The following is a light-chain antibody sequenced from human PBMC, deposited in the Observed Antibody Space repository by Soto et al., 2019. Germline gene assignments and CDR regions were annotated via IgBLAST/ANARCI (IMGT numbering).Light chain of an antibody. CDR3: QQYDSFPLT. CDR2: DAS. Sequence: DIQMTQSPSSLSASVGDRVTITCQASQDISDNLNWFQQKPGKAPKLLIHDASNLETGGPSRFSGSGFGTDFTFTISTLQPEAIATYPCQQYDSFPLTFGGGTKVDIK. CDR1: QDISDN. J-gene: IGKJ4*01. V-gene: IGKV1-33*01.